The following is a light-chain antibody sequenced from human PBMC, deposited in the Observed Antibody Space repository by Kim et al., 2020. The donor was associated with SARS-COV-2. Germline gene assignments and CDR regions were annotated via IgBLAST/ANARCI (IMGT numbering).Light chain of an antibody. J-gene: IGKJ2*01. Sequence: LPPWERAPLSCCACQSVSSYLAWYQQKPGQAPRLLIYDASNRATGIPARFSGSGSGTDFTLTISSLEPEDFAVYYCQQRSNWPPYTFGQGTKLEI. CDR1: QSVSSY. V-gene: IGKV3-11*01. CDR3: QQRSNWPPYT. CDR2: DAS.